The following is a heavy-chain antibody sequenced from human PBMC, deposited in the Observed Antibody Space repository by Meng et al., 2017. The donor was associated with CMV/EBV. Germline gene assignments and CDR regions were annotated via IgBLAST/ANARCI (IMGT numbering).Heavy chain of an antibody. J-gene: IGHJ5*02. CDR3: ARGVGGWFDP. D-gene: IGHD1-26*01. CDR2: INHSGST. Sequence: QVPHPQWSAGLLKPSETLSLTCAVYGGSFRGYYWSWIRQPPGNGLEWIGEINHSGSTNYNPSLTSRVTISVDTSKNQFSLKLSSVTAADTAVYYCARGVGGWFDPWGQGTLVTVSS. CDR1: GGSFRGYY. V-gene: IGHV4-34*01.